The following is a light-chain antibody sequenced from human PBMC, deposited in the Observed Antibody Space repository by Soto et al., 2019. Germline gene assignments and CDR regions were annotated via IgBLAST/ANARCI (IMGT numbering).Light chain of an antibody. V-gene: IGKV3-15*01. CDR3: QSYNDWPFA. CDR2: GAS. J-gene: IGKJ2*01. CDR1: ESLSTF. Sequence: EIVLTQSPGTLSGSPGERVTLSCRASESLSTFLAWYQQKPGQAPRLLIYGASTKATGIPARFSGSGSATDFTLTISSLQSEDSAVYYCQSYNDWPFAFGQGTKLEI.